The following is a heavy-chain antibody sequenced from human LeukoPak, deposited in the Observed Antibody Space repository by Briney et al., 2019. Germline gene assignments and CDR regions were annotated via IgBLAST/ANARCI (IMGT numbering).Heavy chain of an antibody. D-gene: IGHD1-1*01. J-gene: IGHJ4*02. CDR1: GFTFSSYA. CDR2: ISGSGGST. V-gene: IGHV3-23*01. CDR3: ARVPQEKRSVVDY. Sequence: GGSLRLSCAASGFTFSSYAMSWVRQAPGKGLEWVSAISGSGGSTYYADSVKGRFTISRDNAKNSLYLQMNSLRAEDTAVYYCARVPQEKRSVVDYWGQGTLVTVSS.